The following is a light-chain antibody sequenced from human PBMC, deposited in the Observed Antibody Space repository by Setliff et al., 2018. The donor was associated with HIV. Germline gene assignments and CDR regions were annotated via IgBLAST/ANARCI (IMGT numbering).Light chain of an antibody. CDR2: NNN. CDR3: AAWDASLKGAV. CDR1: SSNIGRNT. Sequence: LTQPPSASGTPGQRVTISCSGSSSNIGRNTVSWYQHLPGSAPKLFIYNNNQRPSGVPDRFSGSKSGTSASLAISGLQSEDEAYYYCAAWDASLKGAVFGGGTKGTVL. V-gene: IGLV1-44*01. J-gene: IGLJ2*01.